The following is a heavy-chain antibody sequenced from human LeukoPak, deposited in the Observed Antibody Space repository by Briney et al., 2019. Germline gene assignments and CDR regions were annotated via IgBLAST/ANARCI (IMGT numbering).Heavy chain of an antibody. J-gene: IGHJ6*02. D-gene: IGHD6-19*01. CDR2: IYHSGST. Sequence: SETLSLTCTVSGGSISSYYWSWIRQPPGKGLEWIGYIYHSGSTYYNPSLKSRVTISVDRSKNQSSLKLSSVTAADTAVYYCARGSIAVAGTWYYGMDVWGQGTTVTVSS. CDR3: ARGSIAVAGTWYYGMDV. CDR1: GGSISSYY. V-gene: IGHV4-59*12.